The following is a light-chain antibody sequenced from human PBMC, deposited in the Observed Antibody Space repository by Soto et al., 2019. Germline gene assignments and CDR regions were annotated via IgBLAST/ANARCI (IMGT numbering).Light chain of an antibody. V-gene: IGLV1-40*01. CDR3: QSYDSSLSGYVI. J-gene: IGLJ2*01. CDR2: ANI. CDR1: SSNIGAGYD. Sequence: QLVLTQPPSVSGAPGQRVTISCTGSSSNIGAGYDVHWYQQLPDTAPKLLIYANINRPSGVPDRFSGSKSGTSASLAITGLQAEDEADYYCQSYDSSLSGYVIFGGGTQLTVL.